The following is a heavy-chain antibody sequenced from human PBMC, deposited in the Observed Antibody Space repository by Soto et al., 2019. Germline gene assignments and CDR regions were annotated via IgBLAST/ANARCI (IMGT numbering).Heavy chain of an antibody. CDR2: VSGSGDRT. V-gene: IGHV3-23*01. J-gene: IGHJ6*02. D-gene: IGHD7-27*01. CDR1: GFTFSDYA. Sequence: GGSLRLSWAVSGFTFSDYAMSWVRQAPGKGLEWVSSVSGSGDRTYYADSVRGRFTISRDKSKTTLYRQMNSLRADDTAVYYCAKDPAPITGDEYMDVWGQGTTVTVSS. CDR3: AKDPAPITGDEYMDV.